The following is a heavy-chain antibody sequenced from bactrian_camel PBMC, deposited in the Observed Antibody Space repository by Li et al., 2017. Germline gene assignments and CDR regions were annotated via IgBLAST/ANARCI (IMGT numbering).Heavy chain of an antibody. CDR3: ATSTTATVVVSLEYDYNY. V-gene: IGHV3S31*01. CDR2: VWTVGRTT. CDR1: GFTYSSYG. D-gene: IGHD2*01. J-gene: IGHJ4*01. Sequence: VQLVESGGGLVQPGGSLRLSCEVSGFTYSSYGMSWVRQAPGKGREGVAAVWTVGRTTYYADSAKGRFTISRDKAKNTLDLQMTSLKPEDTAMYYCATSTTATVVVSLEYDYNYWGQGTQVTVS.